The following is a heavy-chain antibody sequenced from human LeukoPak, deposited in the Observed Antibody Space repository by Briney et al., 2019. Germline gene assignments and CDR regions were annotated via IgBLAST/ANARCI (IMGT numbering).Heavy chain of an antibody. CDR1: GFTFSSYW. Sequence: PGGSLRLSCAASGFTFSSYWMHWLRQAPGKGRVWVSRIKSDGSKNNADSVKGRFTISRDNAKNTLSLQMNSLRAEDTGVYYCARAQSEIGGYYPEYFRHWGQGTLVTVSS. CDR3: ARAQSEIGGYYPEYFRH. D-gene: IGHD3-22*01. J-gene: IGHJ1*01. CDR2: IKSDGSK. V-gene: IGHV3-74*01.